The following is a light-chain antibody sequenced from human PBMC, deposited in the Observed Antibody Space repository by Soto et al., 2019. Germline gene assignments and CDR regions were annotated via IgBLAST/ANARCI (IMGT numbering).Light chain of an antibody. CDR2: DVS. J-gene: IGLJ2*01. CDR1: SSDVGGYNY. CDR3: SSYTSISTPHVV. V-gene: IGLV2-14*01. Sequence: QSALTQPASVSGSPGQSITISCTGTSSDVGGYNYVSWYQQHPGNAPKLMIYDVSNRPSGVSNRFSGSKSGNTASLTISGLQAEDEADYYCSSYTSISTPHVVFGGGTKLTVL.